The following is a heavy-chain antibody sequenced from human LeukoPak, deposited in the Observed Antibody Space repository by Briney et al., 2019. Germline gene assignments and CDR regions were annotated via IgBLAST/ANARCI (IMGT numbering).Heavy chain of an antibody. D-gene: IGHD2-15*01. CDR2: IKKDGSEK. Sequence: GGSLRLSCTASGFIFSGSWMAWIRQAPGKGLEWVAIIKKDGSEKYYVDSMKGRFTISRDNAKNSLFLQMNSLRAEDTAIYYCTTDTWYSAGHWGQGALVTVSS. CDR3: TTDTWYSAGH. V-gene: IGHV3-7*03. CDR1: GFIFSGSW. J-gene: IGHJ4*02.